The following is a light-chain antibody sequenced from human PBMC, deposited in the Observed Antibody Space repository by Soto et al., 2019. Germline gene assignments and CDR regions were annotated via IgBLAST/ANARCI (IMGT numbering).Light chain of an antibody. V-gene: IGKV3-20*01. CDR1: QSVSSN. J-gene: IGKJ1*01. CDR2: DTS. CDR3: QQYGSSPT. Sequence: TQSPATLSVSQWERATLSWRASQSVSSNLAWYQQKPGQAPRLLIYDTSSRASDIPDRFSGSGSGTDFTLTISRLEPEDFAVYFCQQYGSSPTFGQGTKVDIK.